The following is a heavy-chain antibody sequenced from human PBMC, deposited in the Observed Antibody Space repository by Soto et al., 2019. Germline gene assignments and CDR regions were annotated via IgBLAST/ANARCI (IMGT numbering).Heavy chain of an antibody. CDR2: ISSSSSYI. D-gene: IGHD5-18*01. J-gene: IGHJ4*02. CDR1: GFTFSSYV. Sequence: PGGSLRLSCAASGFTFSSYVMHWVRQAPGKGLEWVSSISSSSSYIYYADSVKGRFTISRDNAKNSLYLQMNSLRAEDTAVYYCARDQPGYSYGYGLGYWGQGTLVTVSS. V-gene: IGHV3-21*01. CDR3: ARDQPGYSYGYGLGY.